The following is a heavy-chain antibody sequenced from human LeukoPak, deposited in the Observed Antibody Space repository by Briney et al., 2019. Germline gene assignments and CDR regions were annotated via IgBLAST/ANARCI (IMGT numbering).Heavy chain of an antibody. CDR3: ARAPPDDYSKHFDY. J-gene: IGHJ4*02. CDR2: IYYSGST. V-gene: IGHV4-59*01. D-gene: IGHD4-11*01. CDR1: GGSISSYY. Sequence: SETLSLTCTVSGGSISSYYWSWIRQPPGKGLEWIGYIYYSGSTNYNPSLKSRVTISVDTSKNQFSLKLSSVTATDTAVYYCARAPPDDYSKHFDYWGQGTLVTVSS.